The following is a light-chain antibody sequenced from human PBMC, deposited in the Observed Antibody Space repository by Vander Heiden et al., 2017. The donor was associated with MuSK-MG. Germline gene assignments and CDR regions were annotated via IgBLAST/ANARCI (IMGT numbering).Light chain of an antibody. CDR3: MQSIQLPKT. CDR1: QSLLHSDGKTY. Sequence: IGITQTPRSLSVAHGKPASISCKYSQSLLHSDGKTYLYWYLQKPGHPPQFLIDEFSDRFSGVPDRLSGSGSGTDCTLKISRVEADDVGLYYGMQSIQLPKTFGRGTRVEVK. CDR2: EFS. V-gene: IGKV2D-29*01. J-gene: IGKJ1*01.